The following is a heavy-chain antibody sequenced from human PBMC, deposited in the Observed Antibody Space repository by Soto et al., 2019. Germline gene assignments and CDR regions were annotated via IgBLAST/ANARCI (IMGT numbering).Heavy chain of an antibody. Sequence: GESLKISCKGSGYSCTSYWIGWVRQMPGKGLEWMGIIYPGDSDTRYSPSFQGQVTISADKSISTAYLQWSSLKASDTAMYYCARQLGIAARLANYYYGMDVWGKGTTVTVS. CDR3: ARQLGIAARLANYYYGMDV. CDR1: GYSCTSYW. V-gene: IGHV5-51*01. CDR2: IYPGDSDT. J-gene: IGHJ6*04. D-gene: IGHD6-6*01.